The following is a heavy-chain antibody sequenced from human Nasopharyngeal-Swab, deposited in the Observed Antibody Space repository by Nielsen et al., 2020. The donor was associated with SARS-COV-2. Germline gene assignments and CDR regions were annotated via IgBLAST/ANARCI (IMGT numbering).Heavy chain of an antibody. D-gene: IGHD2-2*01. CDR3: ARGSVVVVPAALGIRYYNYYYMDV. Sequence: SETLSLTCAVYGGSFSAYYWSWIRQPPGKGLEWIGEINHSGSTNYNPSLRSRVTISVDTSKNQFSLKLSSVTAADTAVYYCARGSVVVVPAALGIRYYNYYYMDVWGKGTTVTVSS. J-gene: IGHJ6*03. CDR2: INHSGST. V-gene: IGHV4-34*01. CDR1: GGSFSAYY.